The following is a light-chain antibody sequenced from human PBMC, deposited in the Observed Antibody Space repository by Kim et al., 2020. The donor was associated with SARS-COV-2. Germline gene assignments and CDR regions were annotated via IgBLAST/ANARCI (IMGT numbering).Light chain of an antibody. CDR1: QSVSSN. CDR2: GAS. Sequence: VSPGERATRSCRASQSVSSNLAWYQQKPGQAPRLLIYGASTRATGIPARFSGSGSGTEFTLTISSLQSEDFAVYYCQQYNNWPPGTFGGGTKVEI. V-gene: IGKV3-15*01. J-gene: IGKJ4*01. CDR3: QQYNNWPPGT.